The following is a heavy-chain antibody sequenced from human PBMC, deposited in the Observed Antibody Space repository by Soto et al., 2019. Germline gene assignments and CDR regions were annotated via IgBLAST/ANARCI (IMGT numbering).Heavy chain of an antibody. CDR2: IGGSGDRT. CDR3: AQGRTWLQFNS. V-gene: IGHV3-23*01. D-gene: IGHD5-12*01. Sequence: PGGSLRLSCAASGFTFSSYAMSWVRQAPGKGLEWVSAIGGSGDRTYYRDSVKGRFTISRDNSKNTLYLQMSSLRAEDTAAYYCAQGRTWLQFNSWGQGTLVTVSS. CDR1: GFTFSSYA. J-gene: IGHJ5*01.